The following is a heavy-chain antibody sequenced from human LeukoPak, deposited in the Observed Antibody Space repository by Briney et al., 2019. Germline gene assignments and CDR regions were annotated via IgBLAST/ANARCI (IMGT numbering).Heavy chain of an antibody. V-gene: IGHV4-39*07. CDR3: ARSRWLPDPYFDY. Sequence: SETLSLTCTVSGGSISSSSYYWGWIRQPPGKGLEWIGSIYYRGSTYYNPSLKSRVTISLDTSKDQFSLKLSSVTAADTAVYYCARSRWLPDPYFDYWGQGTLVTVSS. J-gene: IGHJ4*02. D-gene: IGHD3-22*01. CDR2: IYYRGST. CDR1: GGSISSSSYY.